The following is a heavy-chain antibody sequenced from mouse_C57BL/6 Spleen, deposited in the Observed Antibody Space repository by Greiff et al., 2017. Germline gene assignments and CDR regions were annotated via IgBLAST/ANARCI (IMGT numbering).Heavy chain of an antibody. D-gene: IGHD1-1*01. V-gene: IGHV1-26*01. CDR3: ARTYYYGSSSFYYYAMDY. Sequence: EVQLQQSGPELVKPGASVKISCKASGYTFTDYYMNWVKQSHGKSLEWIGDINPNNGGTSYNQKFKGKATLTVDKSSSTAYMELRSLTSEDSAVYYCARTYYYGSSSFYYYAMDYWGQGTSVTVSS. CDR2: INPNNGGT. J-gene: IGHJ4*01. CDR1: GYTFTDYY.